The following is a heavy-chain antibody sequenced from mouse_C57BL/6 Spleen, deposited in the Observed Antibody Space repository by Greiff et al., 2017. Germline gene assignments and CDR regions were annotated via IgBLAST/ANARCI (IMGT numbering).Heavy chain of an antibody. CDR3: ARNYYYGSSYYYAMDY. Sequence: VQLQESGPGLVQPSQSLSITCTVSGFSLTSYGVHWVRQSPGKGLEWLGVIWSGGSTDYNAAFISRLSISKDNSKSQVFFKMNSLQADDTAIYYCARNYYYGSSYYYAMDYWGQGTSVTVSS. D-gene: IGHD1-1*01. V-gene: IGHV2-2*01. J-gene: IGHJ4*01. CDR1: GFSLTSYG. CDR2: IWSGGST.